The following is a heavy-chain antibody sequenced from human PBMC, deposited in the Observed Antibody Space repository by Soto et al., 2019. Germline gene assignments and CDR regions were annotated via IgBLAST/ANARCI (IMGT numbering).Heavy chain of an antibody. Sequence: ASVKVSCKVSGHPFTTYGISWLRQAPGQELERMGRISTYNDNTNYAQKFQGRITMTTDTSTSTAYMELRSLRSDDMAAYYCARAVVVGPQNWFDPWGQGTQVTVSS. CDR2: ISTYNDNT. CDR3: ARAVVVGPQNWFDP. D-gene: IGHD3-22*01. CDR1: GHPFTTYG. J-gene: IGHJ5*02. V-gene: IGHV1-18*03.